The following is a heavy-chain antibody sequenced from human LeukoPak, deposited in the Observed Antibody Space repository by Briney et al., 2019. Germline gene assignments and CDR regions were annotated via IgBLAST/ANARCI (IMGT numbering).Heavy chain of an antibody. CDR2: IYYSGST. CDR1: GGSISSGGYY. J-gene: IGHJ4*02. CDR3: ARQRGGYYDSSGSDY. D-gene: IGHD3-22*01. Sequence: SETLSLTCTVSGGSISSGGYYWSWIRQHPGKGLEWIGYIYYSGSTYYNPSLKSRVTISVDTSKNQFSLKLSSVTAADTAVYYCARQRGGYYDSSGSDYWGQGTLVTVSS. V-gene: IGHV4-31*03.